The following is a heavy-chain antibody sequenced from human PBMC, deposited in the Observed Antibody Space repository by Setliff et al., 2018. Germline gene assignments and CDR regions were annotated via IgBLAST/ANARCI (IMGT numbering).Heavy chain of an antibody. CDR3: AREKMATNYYYYYMDV. CDR2: IKQDGSEK. CDR1: GFTFSSYG. V-gene: IGHV3-7*01. D-gene: IGHD5-12*01. Sequence: HPGGSLRLSCAASGFTFSSYGMHWVRQAPGKGLEWVANIKQDGSEKYYVDSVKGRFTISRDNAKNSLYLQMNSLRAEDTAVYYCAREKMATNYYYYYMDVWGKGTTVTVSS. J-gene: IGHJ6*03.